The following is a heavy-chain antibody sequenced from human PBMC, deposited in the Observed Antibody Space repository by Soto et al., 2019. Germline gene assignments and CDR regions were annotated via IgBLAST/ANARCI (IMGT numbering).Heavy chain of an antibody. V-gene: IGHV3-11*06. Sequence: PGGALRLSCAGSGFTFGDSYMSWIRQAPGKGLEWLSYISPGSRYPAYADSVKGRFTISRDNAKRSLYLQMMSLTAEDTAIYYCVRGGGGGLFDPWGQGTMVTVSS. D-gene: IGHD2-15*01. CDR2: ISPGSRYP. CDR1: GFTFGDSY. CDR3: VRGGGGGLFDP. J-gene: IGHJ5*02.